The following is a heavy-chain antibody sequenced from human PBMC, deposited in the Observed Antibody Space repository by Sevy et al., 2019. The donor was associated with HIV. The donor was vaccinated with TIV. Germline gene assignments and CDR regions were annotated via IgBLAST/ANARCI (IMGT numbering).Heavy chain of an antibody. V-gene: IGHV3-21*01. CDR3: ARYYDSSGRSRNFDY. CDR1: GFTFSSYS. J-gene: IGHJ4*02. Sequence: GGSLRLSCAASGFTFSSYSMNWVRQAPGKGLEWVSSISSSSSYIYYADSVKGRFTISRDNAKNSLYLQMNSRRAEDTAVYYCARYYDSSGRSRNFDYWGQGTLVTVSS. D-gene: IGHD3-22*01. CDR2: ISSSSSYI.